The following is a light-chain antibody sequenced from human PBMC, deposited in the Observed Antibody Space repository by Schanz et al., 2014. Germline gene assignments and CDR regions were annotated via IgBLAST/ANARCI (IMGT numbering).Light chain of an antibody. Sequence: QSALTQPASVSGSPGQSITISCTGTSSDVGGYNYVSWYQQHPGKAPKLMIYEGSKRPSGVSNRFSGSKSGNTASLTISGLQADDEADYYCCSYAASGILVFGGGTKLTVL. J-gene: IGLJ3*02. CDR3: CSYAASGILV. V-gene: IGLV2-23*01. CDR2: EGS. CDR1: SSDVGGYNY.